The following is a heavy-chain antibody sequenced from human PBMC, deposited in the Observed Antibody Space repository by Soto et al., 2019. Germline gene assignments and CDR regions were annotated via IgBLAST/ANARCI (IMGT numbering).Heavy chain of an antibody. V-gene: IGHV3-33*01. CDR3: ARDGIHDYRRPGPIDY. CDR1: GFTFSSYG. J-gene: IGHJ4*02. Sequence: GGSLRLSCAASGFTFSSYGMHWVRQAPGKGLEWVAVIWYDGSNKYYADSVKGRFTISRDNSKNTLYLQMNSLRAEDTAVYYCARDGIHDYRRPGPIDYWGQGTLVTVSS. CDR2: IWYDGSNK. D-gene: IGHD4-4*01.